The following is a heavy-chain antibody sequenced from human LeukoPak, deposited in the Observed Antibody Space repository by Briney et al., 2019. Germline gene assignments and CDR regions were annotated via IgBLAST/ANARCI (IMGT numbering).Heavy chain of an antibody. J-gene: IGHJ5*01. CDR2: AHYSGGA. D-gene: IGHD2-21*01. Sequence: SETLSLTCTVSGGSISSYYWSWIRQPPGKGLEWIGYAHYSGGANSDPSLKHRVTISLDTSKNQFSLKLSSVTAADTAVYYCARDSYSHNGDFNDLFDSWGQGTLVTVSS. CDR3: ARDSYSHNGDFNDLFDS. V-gene: IGHV4-59*01. CDR1: GGSISSYY.